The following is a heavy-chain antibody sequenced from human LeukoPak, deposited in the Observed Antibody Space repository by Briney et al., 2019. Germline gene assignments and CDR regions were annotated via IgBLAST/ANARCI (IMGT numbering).Heavy chain of an antibody. CDR3: ARDRYDSSGHWHFDL. CDR2: ISGSADIT. Sequence: QSGGSLRLSCAASGFTFATYAMSWARQPPGKGLEWVSSISGSADITYYADSVKGRFTISRDNSKNTLYLQMNSLRAEDTAVHYCARDRYDSSGHWHFDLWGRGTLVTVSS. J-gene: IGHJ2*01. CDR1: GFTFATYA. V-gene: IGHV3-23*01. D-gene: IGHD3-22*01.